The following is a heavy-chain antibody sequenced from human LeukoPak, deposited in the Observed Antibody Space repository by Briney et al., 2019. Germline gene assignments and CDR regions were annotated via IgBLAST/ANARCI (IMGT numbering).Heavy chain of an antibody. CDR1: GGSISNYF. CDR3: ARRGYSSGWYYFDY. Sequence: SETLSLTCTVSGGSISNYFWSWIRQPPGKGLEWVGYIYYRSSTNYNPSLKSRVTISVDASKNQFSLKLNSVTAADTAVYYCARRGYSSGWYYFDYWGQGTLVTVSS. D-gene: IGHD6-19*01. V-gene: IGHV4-59*08. J-gene: IGHJ4*02. CDR2: IYYRSST.